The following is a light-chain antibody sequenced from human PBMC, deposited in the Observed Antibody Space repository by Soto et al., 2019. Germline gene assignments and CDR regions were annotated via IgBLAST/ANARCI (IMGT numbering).Light chain of an antibody. CDR3: HVWDSNGVV. Sequence: SYELTQPLSVSVVLGQTARITCGGNNIGKKNVHWYQQKPGQAPVMVIYRDSSRPSGIPERFSGSKSGDTATLSISSAQAVDEADYYCHVWDSNGVVFGGGTKLTVL. CDR2: RDS. J-gene: IGLJ2*01. CDR1: NIGKKN. V-gene: IGLV3-9*01.